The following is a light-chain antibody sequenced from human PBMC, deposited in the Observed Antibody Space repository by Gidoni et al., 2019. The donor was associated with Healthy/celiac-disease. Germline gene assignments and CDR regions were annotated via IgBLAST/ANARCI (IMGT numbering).Light chain of an antibody. CDR2: AAS. CDR3: QQSYSTLFT. V-gene: IGKV1-39*01. Sequence: DLPMPQSPSSLSASVGDRVTITCRASQSISSYLNWYQQKPGKAPKLLIYAASSLQSGVPSRFSGSGSGTDVTLTISSMQPEDFATYYCQQSYSTLFTFGPGTKVDIK. CDR1: QSISSY. J-gene: IGKJ3*01.